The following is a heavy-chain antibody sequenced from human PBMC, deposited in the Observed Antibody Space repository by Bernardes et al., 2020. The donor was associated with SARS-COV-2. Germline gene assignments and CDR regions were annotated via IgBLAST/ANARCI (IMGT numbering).Heavy chain of an antibody. CDR1: GFTFSSYA. CDR2: ISGSGGST. Sequence: GGSLKLSCAASGFTFSSYAMSWVRQAPGTGLEWVSAISGSGGSTYYADSVKGRFTISRDNSKNTLYLQMNSLRAEDTAVYYCATFTYYYDSSGYYGGIYWGQGTLVTVSS. D-gene: IGHD3-22*01. J-gene: IGHJ4*02. CDR3: ATFTYYYDSSGYYGGIY. V-gene: IGHV3-23*01.